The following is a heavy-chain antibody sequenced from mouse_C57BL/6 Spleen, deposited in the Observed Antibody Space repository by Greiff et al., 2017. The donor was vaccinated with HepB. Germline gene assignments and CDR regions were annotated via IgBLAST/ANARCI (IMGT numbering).Heavy chain of an antibody. J-gene: IGHJ4*01. CDR1: GYTFTSYW. CDR2: IDPSDSYT. V-gene: IGHV1-50*01. CDR3: ARNYYYGSSYYYAMDY. Sequence: VQLQQPGAELVKPGASVKLSCKASGYTFTSYWMQWVKQRPGQGLEWIGEIDPSDSYTNYNQKFKGKATLTVDTSSSTAYMQLSSLTSEDSAVYYCARNYYYGSSYYYAMDYWGQGTSVTVSS. D-gene: IGHD1-1*01.